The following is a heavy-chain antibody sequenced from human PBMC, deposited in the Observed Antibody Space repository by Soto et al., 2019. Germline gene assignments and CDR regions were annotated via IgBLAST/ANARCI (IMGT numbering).Heavy chain of an antibody. CDR3: ARTYYDFWSGFFDY. V-gene: IGHV2-26*01. CDR1: GFSLSNARMG. Sequence: SGPTLVNPTETLTLTCTVSGFSLSNARMGVSWICQPPGKALEWLAHIFSNDEKSYSTSLKSRLTISKDTSKSQVVLTMTNMDPVDTATYYCARTYYDFWSGFFDYWGQGTLVTVSS. CDR2: IFSNDEK. J-gene: IGHJ4*02. D-gene: IGHD3-3*01.